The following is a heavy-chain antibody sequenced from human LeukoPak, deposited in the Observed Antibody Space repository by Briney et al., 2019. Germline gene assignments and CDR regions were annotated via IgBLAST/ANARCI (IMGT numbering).Heavy chain of an antibody. CDR1: GDPISSGSYY. CDR3: ASRHSKQQPYYYYMDI. CDR2: IYSNGDT. D-gene: IGHD6-13*01. J-gene: IGHJ6*03. V-gene: IGHV4-61*02. Sequence: SETLSLTCTVSGDPISSGSYYWSWIRQPAGKGLEWIGRIYSNGDTKFNPSLKSRVTISLDTSKNQFSLKLSSATAADTAVYYCASRHSKQQPYYYYMDIWGKGTTVTVSS.